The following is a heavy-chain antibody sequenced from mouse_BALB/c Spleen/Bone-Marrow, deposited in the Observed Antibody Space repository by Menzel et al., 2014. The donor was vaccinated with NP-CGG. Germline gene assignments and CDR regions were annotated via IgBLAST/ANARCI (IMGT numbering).Heavy chain of an antibody. D-gene: IGHD1-1*01. CDR2: IYPSDSYT. J-gene: IGHJ2*01. V-gene: IGHV1-69*02. CDR3: TRGGSSPYYFDY. Sequence: VKLQESGAELVRPGASMKLSCKASGYTFTSYWINWVKQRPGQGLEWIGNIYPSDSYTNYNQKFKDKATLTVDKSSTTAYMQLSSPTSEDSAVYYCTRGGSSPYYFDYWGQGTTLTVSS. CDR1: GYTFTSYW.